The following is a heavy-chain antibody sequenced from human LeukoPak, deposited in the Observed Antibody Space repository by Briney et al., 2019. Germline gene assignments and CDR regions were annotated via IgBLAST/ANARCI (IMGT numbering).Heavy chain of an antibody. J-gene: IGHJ6*03. CDR3: AKASGYYYYMDV. D-gene: IGHD6-6*01. CDR2: IWYDGSNK. V-gene: IGHV3-33*06. Sequence: GGSLRLSCAASGFTFSSYGMHWVRQAPGKGLEWVAVIWYDGSNKYYADSVKGRFTISRDDSKNTLYLQMNSLRAEDTAVYYCAKASGYYYYMDVWGKGTTVTVSS. CDR1: GFTFSSYG.